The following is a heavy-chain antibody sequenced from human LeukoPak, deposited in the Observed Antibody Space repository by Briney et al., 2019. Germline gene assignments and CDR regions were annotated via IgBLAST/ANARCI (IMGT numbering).Heavy chain of an antibody. J-gene: IGHJ5*02. CDR3: AKDPAMVRGVIGWFDP. CDR1: GFTFSNYW. CDR2: IRYDGSNK. Sequence: GGSLRLSCAASGFTFSNYWMHWVRQAPGKGLEWVAFIRYDGSNKYYADSVKGRFTISRDNSKNTLYLQMNSLRAEDTAVYYCAKDPAMVRGVIGWFDPWGQGTLVTVSS. V-gene: IGHV3-30*02. D-gene: IGHD3-10*01.